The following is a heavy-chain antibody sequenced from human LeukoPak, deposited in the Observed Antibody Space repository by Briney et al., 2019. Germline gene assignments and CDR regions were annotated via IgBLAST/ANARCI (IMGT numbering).Heavy chain of an antibody. V-gene: IGHV4-61*02. CDR3: ARDLGPDAFDI. Sequence: SETLSLTCTVSGGSISSGSYYWSWVRQPAGKRLEWIGRIYTSGSTHYNPSLKSRVTISVDTSKNQFSLKLSSVTAADTAVYYCARDLGPDAFDIWGQGTMVTVSS. CDR2: IYTSGST. CDR1: GGSISSGSYY. J-gene: IGHJ3*02.